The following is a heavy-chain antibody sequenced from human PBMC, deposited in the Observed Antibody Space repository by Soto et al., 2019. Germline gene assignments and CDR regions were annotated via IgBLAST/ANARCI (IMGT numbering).Heavy chain of an antibody. CDR3: ARARKSGDYSLGLDS. V-gene: IGHV4-34*01. J-gene: IGHJ4*02. Sequence: PSETLSLTCAVYGGSFSGLSWNWIRQSPGTGLEWIGEIDYRGNTNYNPSLRSRVTLSVVTSKNQFSLKVTSVSAADTAVYYCARARKSGDYSLGLDSWGQGTPGTVSS. D-gene: IGHD5-12*01. CDR1: GGSFSGLS. CDR2: IDYRGNT.